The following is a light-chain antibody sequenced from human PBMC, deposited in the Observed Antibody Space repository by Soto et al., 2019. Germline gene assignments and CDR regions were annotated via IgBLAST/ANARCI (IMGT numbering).Light chain of an antibody. V-gene: IGLV2-11*01. Sequence: QSALTQPRSVSGSPGQSVTISCTGTSSDVGAYDFVSWYQQHPGKAPQLMIYDVTKRPSGVPDRFSGSKSGNTASLTISGLQAEDEADYYCVLYMGSGISVFGGGTKLTVL. CDR3: VLYMGSGISV. CDR1: SSDVGAYDF. J-gene: IGLJ2*01. CDR2: DVT.